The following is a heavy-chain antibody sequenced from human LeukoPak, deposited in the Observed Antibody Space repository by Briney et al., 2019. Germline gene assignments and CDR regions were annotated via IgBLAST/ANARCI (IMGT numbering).Heavy chain of an antibody. D-gene: IGHD3-16*01. J-gene: IGHJ4*02. V-gene: IGHV1-18*01. CDR2: ISAYNGNT. Sequence: GASVKVSCKAPGYTFTSYGISWVRQAPGQGLEWMGWISAYNGNTNYAQKLQGRVTMTTDTSTSTAYMELRSLGTDDTGVYFFAGVGGVSPGAPDYRGQGTLVTVSS. CDR1: GYTFTSYG. CDR3: AGVGGVSPGAPDY.